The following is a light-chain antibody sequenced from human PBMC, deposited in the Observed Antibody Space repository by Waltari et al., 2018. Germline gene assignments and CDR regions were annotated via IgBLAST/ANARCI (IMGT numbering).Light chain of an antibody. Sequence: QSALTQPPSASGSPGQSVTISCSGTSSDICAYNYVTWYQQPPGQAPKLMIYEVIKRPSGVPPRFSGSKSGNTASLTVSELQAEDEADYYCSSYAGSNGVLFGGGTKVTVL. CDR3: SSYAGSNGVL. CDR2: EVI. V-gene: IGLV2-8*01. CDR1: SSDICAYNY. J-gene: IGLJ2*01.